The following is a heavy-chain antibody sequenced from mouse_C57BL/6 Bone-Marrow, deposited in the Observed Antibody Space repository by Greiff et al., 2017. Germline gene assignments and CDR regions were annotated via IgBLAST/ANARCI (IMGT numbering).Heavy chain of an antibody. J-gene: IGHJ4*01. CDR2: ISDGGSYT. D-gene: IGHD2-1*01. Sequence: DVHLVESGGGLVKPGGSLKLSCAASGFTFSSYAMSWVRQTPEKRLEWVATISDGGSYTYYPDNVKGRFTISRDNAKNNLYLQMSHLKSEDTAMYYCARVSTMVTPYAMDYWGQGTSVTVSS. V-gene: IGHV5-4*01. CDR3: ARVSTMVTPYAMDY. CDR1: GFTFSSYA.